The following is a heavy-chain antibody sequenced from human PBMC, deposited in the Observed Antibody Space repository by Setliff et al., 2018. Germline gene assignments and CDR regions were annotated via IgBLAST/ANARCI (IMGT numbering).Heavy chain of an antibody. Sequence: PSETLSLTCTVSGGSISSSSYYWGWTRQPPGKGLEWIGSIYYSGSTYYNPSLKSRVTISVDTSKNQFSLKLSSVTAADTAVYYCASVVEDYYDSSGYFLPSYYFDYWGQGTLVTVSS. CDR1: GGSISSSSYY. V-gene: IGHV4-39*07. CDR2: IYYSGST. J-gene: IGHJ4*02. D-gene: IGHD3-22*01. CDR3: ASVVEDYYDSSGYFLPSYYFDY.